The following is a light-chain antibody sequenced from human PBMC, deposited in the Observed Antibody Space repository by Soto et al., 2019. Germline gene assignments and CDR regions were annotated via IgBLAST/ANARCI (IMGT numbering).Light chain of an antibody. CDR2: GAS. V-gene: IGKV3-20*01. J-gene: IGKJ1*01. CDR1: QSVSSNY. Sequence: EVVLTQSPGTLSLSPGERATLSCRASQSVSSNYLAWNQQKTSQAPRLLIYGASSRAIGIPDRFSGNGSGTFFTFIIFRLEPEDFAVYYCQQYGSSPWTFGQGTKVDIK. CDR3: QQYGSSPWT.